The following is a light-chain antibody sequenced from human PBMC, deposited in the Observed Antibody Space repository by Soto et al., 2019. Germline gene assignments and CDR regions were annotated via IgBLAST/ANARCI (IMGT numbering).Light chain of an antibody. CDR2: DVN. CDR3: SSYSSSSTL. V-gene: IGLV2-14*01. J-gene: IGLJ2*01. Sequence: QSVLTQPASVSGSPGQSITISCTGSSSDVGGYDYVSWYQQYPGKAPKLIIYDVNNRPSGVSNRFSGSKSANTAPLTISGLQAEDEADYYCSSYSSSSTLFGGGTKLTVL. CDR1: SSDVGGYDY.